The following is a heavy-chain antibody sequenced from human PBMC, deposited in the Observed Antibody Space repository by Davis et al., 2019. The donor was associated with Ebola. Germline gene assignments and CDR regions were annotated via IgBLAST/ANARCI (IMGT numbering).Heavy chain of an antibody. Sequence: SGPTLVKPTQTLTLTCTFSGFSLSTSGVGVGWIRQPPGKALEWLALIYWDDDKRYSPSLKSRLTITKDTSKNQVVLTMTNMDPVDTATYYCAHRRNSGKYCSSTSCYNYYYMDVWGKGTTVTVSS. CDR2: IYWDDDK. J-gene: IGHJ6*03. V-gene: IGHV2-5*02. CDR3: AHRRNSGKYCSSTSCYNYYYMDV. CDR1: GFSLSTSGVG. D-gene: IGHD2-2*01.